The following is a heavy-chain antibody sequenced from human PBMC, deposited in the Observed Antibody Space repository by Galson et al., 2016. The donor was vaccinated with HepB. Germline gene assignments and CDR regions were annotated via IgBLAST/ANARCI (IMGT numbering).Heavy chain of an antibody. V-gene: IGHV3-23*01. CDR3: AKDPIQCGGDCTRASYYFDY. Sequence: SLRLSCAASGFTFSSYAMNWVRQAPGKGLEWVSGISGSGGSTYYADSVKGRFTISRDNSKNTLYLQMNSLRAEDTAVYYCAKDPIQCGGDCTRASYYFDYWGQGRLVTVSS. CDR1: GFTFSSYA. CDR2: ISGSGGST. J-gene: IGHJ4*02. D-gene: IGHD2-21*02.